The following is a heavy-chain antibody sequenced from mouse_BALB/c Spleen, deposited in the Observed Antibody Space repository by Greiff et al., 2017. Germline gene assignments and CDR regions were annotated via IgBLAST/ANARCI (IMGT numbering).Heavy chain of an antibody. CDR1: GFTFSSYT. Sequence: EVKLMESGGGLVKPGGSLKLSCAASGFTFSSYTMSWVRQTPEKRLEWVAEISSGGSYTYYPDTVTGRFTISRDNAKNTLYLEMSSLRSEDTAMYYCARDMLGNSRYWYFDVWGAGTTVTVSS. CDR3: ARDMLGNSRYWYFDV. D-gene: IGHD2-1*01. V-gene: IGHV5-9-4*01. CDR2: ISSGGSYT. J-gene: IGHJ1*01.